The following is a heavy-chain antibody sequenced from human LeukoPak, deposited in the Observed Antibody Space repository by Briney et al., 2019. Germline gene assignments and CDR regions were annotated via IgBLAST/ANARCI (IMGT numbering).Heavy chain of an antibody. D-gene: IGHD2-15*01. J-gene: IGHJ6*03. CDR3: ARSVEGYCSGGSCYSYYYYMDV. CDR2: IYYSGST. CDR1: GGSISSYY. V-gene: IGHV4-59*01. Sequence: SSETLSLTCTVSGGSISSYYWSWIRQPPGKGLEWIGYIYYSGSTNYNPSLKSRVTISVDTSKNQFSLKLSSVTAADTAVYYCARSVEGYCSGGSCYSYYYYMDVWGKGTTVTVSS.